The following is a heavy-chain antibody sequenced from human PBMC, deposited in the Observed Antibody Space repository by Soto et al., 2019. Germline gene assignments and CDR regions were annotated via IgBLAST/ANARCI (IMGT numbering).Heavy chain of an antibody. J-gene: IGHJ6*02. CDR2: ISYSGST. V-gene: IGHV4-39*01. D-gene: IGHD3-10*01. CDR1: GGSISSRSYY. Sequence: QLQLQESGPGLVKPSETLSLTCTVSGGSISSRSYYWGWIRQPPGKGLEWIGSISYSGSTFYNPSLNSRVTISVDTSKNQLSLRLSSVTAADTALYYCARRYSYGSGKYGMDLWGQGTTVTVSS. CDR3: ARRYSYGSGKYGMDL.